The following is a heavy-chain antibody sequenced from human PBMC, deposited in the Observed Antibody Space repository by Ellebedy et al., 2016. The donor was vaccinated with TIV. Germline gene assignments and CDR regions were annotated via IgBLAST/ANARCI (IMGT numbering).Heavy chain of an antibody. J-gene: IGHJ4*02. Sequence: GESLKISCAASGFTFSSYWMHWVRQAPGKGLVWVSRINSDGSSSTYADSVKGRFTISRDNAKNTLFLQMNSLRAEDTAVYYCARGYRGPDYWGQGTLVTVSS. D-gene: IGHD3-10*01. CDR3: ARGYRGPDY. CDR1: GFTFSSYW. V-gene: IGHV3-74*01. CDR2: INSDGSSS.